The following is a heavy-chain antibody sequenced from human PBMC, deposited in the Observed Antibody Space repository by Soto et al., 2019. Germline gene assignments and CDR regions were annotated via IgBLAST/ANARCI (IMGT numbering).Heavy chain of an antibody. J-gene: IGHJ1*01. D-gene: IGHD6-19*01. Sequence: QVQLVQSGAEVKKPGASVKVSCKASGYIFTSHGISWVRQAPGQGLEWMGRISTYNGNTKYAQKLQGRVTMTTDTSAMIVYMELWCLSSDDSAVYYCARDNGQWLVSDWGQGTLVTVSS. CDR3: ARDNGQWLVSD. CDR2: ISTYNGNT. CDR1: GYIFTSHG. V-gene: IGHV1-18*01.